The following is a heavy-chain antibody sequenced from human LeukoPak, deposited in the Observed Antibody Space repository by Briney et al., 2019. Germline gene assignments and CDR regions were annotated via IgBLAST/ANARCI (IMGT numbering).Heavy chain of an antibody. D-gene: IGHD4-17*01. CDR2: IYYSGST. V-gene: IGHV4-59*08. Sequence: PSETLSLTCTVSGGSISSYYWSWIRQPPGKGLEWIGYIYYSGSTNYNPSLKSRVTISVDTSKNQFSLKLSSVTAADTAVYYCARLTVTTSGHYYGMDVWGQGTTVTVSS. CDR1: GGSISSYY. CDR3: ARLTVTTSGHYYGMDV. J-gene: IGHJ6*02.